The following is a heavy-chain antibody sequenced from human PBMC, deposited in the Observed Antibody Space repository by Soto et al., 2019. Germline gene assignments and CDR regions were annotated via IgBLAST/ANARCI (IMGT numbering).Heavy chain of an antibody. V-gene: IGHV3-23*01. D-gene: IGHD3-9*01. CDR2: ISGSGGST. CDR1: GSTFSSYA. CDR3: ANMGNYYDILTGYYPYYCGMDV. Sequence: GGSLRLSCAAPGSTFSSYAMSWVRQAPGKGLEWVSAISGSGGSTYYADSVKGRFTISRDNSKNTLYLQMNSLRAEDTAVYYCANMGNYYDILTGYYPYYCGMDVWGQGTTVTVSS. J-gene: IGHJ6*02.